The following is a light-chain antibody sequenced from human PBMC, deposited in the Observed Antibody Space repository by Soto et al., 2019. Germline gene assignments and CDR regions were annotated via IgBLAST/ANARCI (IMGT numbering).Light chain of an antibody. CDR3: QHYNSYSEA. Sequence: DIQMTQSPSSLSASLGDRVTITCRASHSISNFLNWYQQKPGKAPNLLIYTASSLQSGVPSRFSGSGSGTDFTLTISSLQPEDFATYYCQHYNSYSEAFGQGTKVDIK. V-gene: IGKV1-39*01. J-gene: IGKJ1*01. CDR2: TAS. CDR1: HSISNF.